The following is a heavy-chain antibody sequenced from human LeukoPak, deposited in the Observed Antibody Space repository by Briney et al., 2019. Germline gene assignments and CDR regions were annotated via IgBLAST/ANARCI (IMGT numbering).Heavy chain of an antibody. V-gene: IGHV6-1*01. D-gene: IGHD1-26*01. CDR3: ARGVWENYEFGYFDS. Sequence: SQTLSLTCAISGDSVSSNSAAWNWIRQSPSRGLEWLGRTYYRSRWYNDYAVSVKSRITINPDTSKNQFSLQLNSVTPEDTAVYYCARGVWENYEFGYFDSWGQGTLVTVSS. CDR1: GDSVSSNSAA. J-gene: IGHJ4*02. CDR2: TYYRSRWYN.